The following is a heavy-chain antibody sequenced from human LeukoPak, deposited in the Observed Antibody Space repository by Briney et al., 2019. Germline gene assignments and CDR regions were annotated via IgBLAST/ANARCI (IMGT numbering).Heavy chain of an antibody. V-gene: IGHV3-74*01. J-gene: IGHJ4*02. CDR2: INSGGSGT. D-gene: IGHD3-22*01. Sequence: GGSLRLSRAASGFNFASNWMHWVRQTPGKGLMWVSRINSGGSGTSYADSVGGRFTISRDNAKNTLFLQINSLRAEDSAVYYCATDRERDPSVYYLVGGQGTLITVSS. CDR3: ATDRERDPSVYYLV. CDR1: GFNFASNW.